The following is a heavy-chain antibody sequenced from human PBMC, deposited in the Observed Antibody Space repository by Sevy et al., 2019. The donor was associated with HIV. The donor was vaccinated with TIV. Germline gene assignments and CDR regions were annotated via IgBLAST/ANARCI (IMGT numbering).Heavy chain of an antibody. CDR3: ARDFTIFGVVSGIDY. Sequence: GGSLRLSCAASGFTFRSCSMNWVRQAPGKGLEWLSSISDDSRYIYYSDSVKGRFTISRANAKSSLYLQMNSLRVEDTAIYYCARDFTIFGVVSGIDYWGQGNLVTVSS. CDR2: ISDDSRYI. CDR1: GFTFRSCS. J-gene: IGHJ4*02. V-gene: IGHV3-21*01. D-gene: IGHD3-3*01.